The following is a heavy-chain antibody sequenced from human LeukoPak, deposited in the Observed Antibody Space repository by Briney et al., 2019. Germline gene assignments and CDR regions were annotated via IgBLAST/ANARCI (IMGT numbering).Heavy chain of an antibody. CDR3: ARDPTNYYGSGSYFWFDP. J-gene: IGHJ5*02. CDR2: INPNSGGT. CDR1: GYTFTGYY. Sequence: AASVKVSCKASGYTFTGYYMHWVRQAPGQGLEWMGWINPNSGGTNYAQKFQGRVTMTRDTSISTAYMELSRLRSDDTAVYYCARDPTNYYGSGSYFWFDPWGQGTLVTVSS. V-gene: IGHV1-2*02. D-gene: IGHD3-10*01.